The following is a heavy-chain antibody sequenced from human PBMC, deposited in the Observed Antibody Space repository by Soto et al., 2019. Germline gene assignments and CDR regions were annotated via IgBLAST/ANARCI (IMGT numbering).Heavy chain of an antibody. V-gene: IGHV3-74*01. CDR3: ARHQSVAGPTTFFDP. J-gene: IGHJ5*02. CDR1: GFTFSSYW. CDR2: INIDGTDT. Sequence: EVQLVESGGGLVQPGGSLRLSCAASGFTFSSYWMHWVRQAPGKGLVWVSRINIDGTDTTYADSVKGRFTISRDNAKNTLYLQMNSRRAEDTAIYYCARHQSVAGPTTFFDPWGQGVLVTVSS. D-gene: IGHD6-19*01.